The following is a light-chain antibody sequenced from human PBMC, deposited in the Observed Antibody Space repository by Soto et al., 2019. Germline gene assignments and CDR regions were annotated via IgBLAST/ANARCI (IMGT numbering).Light chain of an antibody. CDR3: QQYNKWPLT. Sequence: DIVMTQSPATLSVAPGERVTFSCRASQGVSRKLAWYQHKPGQAPRLLISGASTGATGIPARFSGSGSGTEFTLTISSLQSEDCAIYYCQQYNKWPLTFGPGTKVDIK. CDR2: GAS. CDR1: QGVSRK. J-gene: IGKJ3*01. V-gene: IGKV3-15*01.